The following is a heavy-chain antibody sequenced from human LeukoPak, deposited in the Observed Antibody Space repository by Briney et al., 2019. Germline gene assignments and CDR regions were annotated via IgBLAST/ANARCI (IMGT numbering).Heavy chain of an antibody. D-gene: IGHD3-22*01. CDR3: ARDHGTYYYDSSGYYY. Sequence: ASVKVSCKASGYTFTSYGISWVRQAPGQGLEWMGWISAYNGNTNYAQKLQGRVTMTTDTSTSTAYMELSSLRSEDAAVYYCARDHGTYYYDSSGYYYWGQGTLVTVSS. CDR1: GYTFTSYG. CDR2: ISAYNGNT. V-gene: IGHV1-18*01. J-gene: IGHJ4*02.